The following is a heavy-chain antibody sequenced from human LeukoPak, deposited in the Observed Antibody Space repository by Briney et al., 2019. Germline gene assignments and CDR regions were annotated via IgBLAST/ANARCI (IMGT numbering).Heavy chain of an antibody. CDR1: GFTFSSYW. D-gene: IGHD6-13*01. CDR2: IKQDGSEK. Sequence: GGSLRLSCAASGFTFSSYWMTWVRQAPGKGLEWVAKIKQDGSEKYYVDSVKGRFTIPRDNAKNSLYLQMNSLGAEDTAVYYCARRGTSSSWAHFDYWGQGTLVTVSS. J-gene: IGHJ4*02. CDR3: ARRGTSSSWAHFDY. V-gene: IGHV3-7*05.